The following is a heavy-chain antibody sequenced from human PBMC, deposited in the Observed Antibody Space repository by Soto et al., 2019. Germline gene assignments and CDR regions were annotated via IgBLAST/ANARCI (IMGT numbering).Heavy chain of an antibody. CDR3: ARDGLHRSRGWYYYYYYGMDV. CDR1: GFTFSSYG. Sequence: GGSLRLSCAASGFTFSSYGMHWVRQAPGKGLEWVAVIWYDGSNKYYADSVTGRFTISRDNSKNTLYLQMNSLRAEDTAVYYCARDGLHRSRGWYYYYYYGMDVWGQGTTVTVSS. CDR2: IWYDGSNK. V-gene: IGHV3-33*01. J-gene: IGHJ6*02. D-gene: IGHD6-19*01.